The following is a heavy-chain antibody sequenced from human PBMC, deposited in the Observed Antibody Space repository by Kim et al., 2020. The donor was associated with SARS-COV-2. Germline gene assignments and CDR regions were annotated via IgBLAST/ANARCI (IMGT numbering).Heavy chain of an antibody. CDR3: ARDLGGEAAAGISDY. Sequence: ASVKVSCKASGYTFTSYGISWVRQAPGQGLEWMGWISAYNGNTNYAQKLQGRVTMTTDTSTSTAYMELRSLRSDDTAVYYCARDLGGEAAAGISDYWGQGTLVTVSS. J-gene: IGHJ4*02. CDR2: ISAYNGNT. D-gene: IGHD6-13*01. CDR1: GYTFTSYG. V-gene: IGHV1-18*01.